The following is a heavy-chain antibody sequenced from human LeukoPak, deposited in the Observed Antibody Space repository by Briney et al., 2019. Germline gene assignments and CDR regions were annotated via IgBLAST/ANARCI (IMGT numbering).Heavy chain of an antibody. V-gene: IGHV3-23*01. J-gene: IGHJ6*03. CDR1: GFTFSSYA. CDR2: LSGGGGST. Sequence: GGSLRLSCAASGFTFSSYALSWVRQAPGKGLEWVSALSGGGGSTFYADSVKGRFIISRDSSKNTLYLQMNSLRAEDTAVYYCAKRRGLELLYYYYMDVWGKGTTVTVSS. CDR3: AKRRGLELLYYYYMDV. D-gene: IGHD1-7*01.